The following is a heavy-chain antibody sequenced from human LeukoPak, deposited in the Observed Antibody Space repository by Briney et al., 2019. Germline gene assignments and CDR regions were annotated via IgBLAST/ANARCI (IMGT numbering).Heavy chain of an antibody. CDR1: GYSFTNYW. V-gene: IGHV5-51*01. CDR2: ICPGDSDT. Sequence: GESLKISCKGSGYSFTNYWIGWVRAMPGKGLEWMGIICPGDSDTRYSPSFQGQVTISADKSMSTAYLQWSSLKASDTAMYYCASHGYGDNSAGGAAYWGQGTLVTVSS. J-gene: IGHJ4*02. D-gene: IGHD4-23*01. CDR3: ASHGYGDNSAGGAAY.